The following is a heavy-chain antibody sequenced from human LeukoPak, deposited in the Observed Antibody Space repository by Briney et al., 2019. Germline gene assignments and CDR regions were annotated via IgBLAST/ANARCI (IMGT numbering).Heavy chain of an antibody. J-gene: IGHJ4*02. D-gene: IGHD1-26*01. CDR1: GFTFSSYA. CDR2: IRYDGSNK. V-gene: IGHV3-30*02. CDR3: AKEQEGANQY. Sequence: GGSLRPSCAASGFTFSSYAMHWVRQAPGKGLEWVAFIRYDGSNKYYADSVKGRFTISRDNSKNTLYLQMNSLRAEDTAVYYCAKEQEGANQYWGQGTLVTVSS.